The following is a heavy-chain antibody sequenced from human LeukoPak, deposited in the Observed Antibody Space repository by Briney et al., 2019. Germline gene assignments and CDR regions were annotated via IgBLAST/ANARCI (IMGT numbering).Heavy chain of an antibody. V-gene: IGHV1-69*13. D-gene: IGHD1-26*01. CDR1: GGTFSSYA. J-gene: IGHJ6*02. CDR3: ARLISGSHDYCYGMDV. CDR2: IIPIFGTA. Sequence: GASVKVSCKASGGTFSSYAISWARQAPGQGLEWMGGIIPIFGTANYAQKFQGRVTITADESTSTAYMELSSLRSEDTAVYYCARLISGSHDYCYGMDVWGQGTTVTVSS.